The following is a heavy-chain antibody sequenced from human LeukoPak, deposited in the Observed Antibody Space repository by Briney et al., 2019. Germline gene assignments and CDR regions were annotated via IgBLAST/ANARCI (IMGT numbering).Heavy chain of an antibody. CDR3: TKSDGYGLIRI. D-gene: IGHD3-10*01. Sequence: PSETLSLTCSVSGDSIIGYYWGWIRQPPGKGLEWIGNIYYTGNTYYNSSLKSRVTISLDTSKNQFSLKVISMTAADAAAYYCTKSDGYGLIRICGRGTMVTVSS. J-gene: IGHJ3*02. CDR1: GDSIIGYY. CDR2: IYYTGNT. V-gene: IGHV4-39*07.